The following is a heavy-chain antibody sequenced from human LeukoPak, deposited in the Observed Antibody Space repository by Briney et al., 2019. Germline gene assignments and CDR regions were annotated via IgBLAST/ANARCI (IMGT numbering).Heavy chain of an antibody. CDR1: GGTFSSYA. CDR2: IIPIFGTA. D-gene: IGHD3-3*01. V-gene: IGHV1-69*13. Sequence: SVKVSCKASGGTFSSYAISWVRQAPGQGLEWMGGIIPIFGTANYAQKFQGRVTITADESTSTAYMELSSLRSEDTAVYYCARGPPDIWSGREYYFDYWGQGALVTVSS. CDR3: ARGPPDIWSGREYYFDY. J-gene: IGHJ4*02.